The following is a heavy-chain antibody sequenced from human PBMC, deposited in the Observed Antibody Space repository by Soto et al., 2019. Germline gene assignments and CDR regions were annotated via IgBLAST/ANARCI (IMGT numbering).Heavy chain of an antibody. CDR2: IFYSGST. D-gene: IGHD3-10*01. Sequence: SETLSLTCTVSGGSISSSSYYWGWIRQPPGKGLEWIGSIFYSGSTYYNPSLKSRVTISVDTSKNQFSLKLTSVTAADTAVYYCARDANFGSENSKFWAFDFWGQGTVVT. CDR3: ARDANFGSENSKFWAFDF. V-gene: IGHV4-39*07. CDR1: GGSISSSSYY. J-gene: IGHJ3*01.